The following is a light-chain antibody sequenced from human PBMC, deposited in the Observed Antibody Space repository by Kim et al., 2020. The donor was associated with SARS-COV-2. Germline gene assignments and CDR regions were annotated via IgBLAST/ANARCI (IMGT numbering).Light chain of an antibody. CDR3: QQSYSTPYT. J-gene: IGKJ2*01. V-gene: IGKV1-39*01. Sequence: SASVGDRVSITCWASQSIDNHLNWYQQKPGKAPNLLIYAASNLQGGVPSRFSGSGSGTDFTLTINNLQPEDFAAYYCQQSYSTPYTFGQGTKLEIK. CDR1: QSIDNH. CDR2: AAS.